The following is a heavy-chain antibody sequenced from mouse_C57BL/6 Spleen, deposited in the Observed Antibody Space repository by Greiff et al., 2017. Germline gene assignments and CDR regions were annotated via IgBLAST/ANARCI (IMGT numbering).Heavy chain of an antibody. CDR3: ARRDYSTRYDLDD. Sequence: EVQLQQSGPELVKPGASVKMSCKASGYTFTDYSMHWVKQSPGKSLEWIGHINPNNGGTSYNQKFKGKATLTVNKSSSTAYMELRSLTSEDAAVYYCARRDYSTRYDLDDWGQGTSVTVSS. CDR2: INPNNGGT. J-gene: IGHJ4*01. CDR1: GYTFTDYS. V-gene: IGHV1-22*01. D-gene: IGHD2-12*01.